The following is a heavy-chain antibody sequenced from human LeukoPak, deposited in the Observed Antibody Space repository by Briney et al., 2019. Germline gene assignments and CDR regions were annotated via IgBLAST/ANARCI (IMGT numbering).Heavy chain of an antibody. V-gene: IGHV4-4*07. Sequence: SETLSLTCTVSGGSISSYYWSWIRQPAGKGLEWIGRIYTSGSTNYNPSLKSRVTISVDTSKNQFSLKLSSVTAADTAVYYCARLYPEYSSGWLFDYWGQGTLVTVSS. CDR1: GGSISSYY. CDR3: ARLYPEYSSGWLFDY. D-gene: IGHD6-19*01. CDR2: IYTSGST. J-gene: IGHJ4*02.